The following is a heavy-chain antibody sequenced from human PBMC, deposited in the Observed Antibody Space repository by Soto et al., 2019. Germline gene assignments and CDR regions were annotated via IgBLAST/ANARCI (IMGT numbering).Heavy chain of an antibody. CDR3: ARAIDCSSTSCYPFQYYYYYMDV. V-gene: IGHV3-66*01. CDR1: GFTLSSNY. D-gene: IGHD2-2*01. J-gene: IGHJ6*03. Sequence: GGALRLSCAASGFTLSSNYMSWVRPAPGKGLERVPVIYSGGSTYYADSVKGRFTISRDNSKNTLYLQMNSLRAEDTAVYYCARAIDCSSTSCYPFQYYYYYMDVWGKGTTVTVSS. CDR2: IYSGGST.